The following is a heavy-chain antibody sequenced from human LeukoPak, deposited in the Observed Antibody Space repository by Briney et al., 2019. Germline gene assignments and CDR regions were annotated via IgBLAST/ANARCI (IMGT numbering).Heavy chain of an antibody. CDR3: ASPGAYY. Sequence: GGSLRLSCAASGFTFSSCAMSWVRQPPGKGLEYVSAISSNGGSTYYANSVKGRFTISRDNSKNTLYLQMGSLRPEDMAVYYCASPGAYYWGQGTLVTVSS. J-gene: IGHJ4*02. CDR2: ISSNGGST. CDR1: GFTFSSCA. V-gene: IGHV3-64*01.